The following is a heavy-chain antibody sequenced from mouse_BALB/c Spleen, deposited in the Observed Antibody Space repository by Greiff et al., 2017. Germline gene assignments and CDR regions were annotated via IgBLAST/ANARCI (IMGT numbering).Heavy chain of an antibody. CDR1: GDSITSGY. J-gene: IGHJ1*01. CDR3: ARYLRPDYYGSDWYFDV. D-gene: IGHD1-1*01. CDR2: ISYSGST. V-gene: IGHV3-8*02. Sequence: DVKLQESGPSLVKPSQTLSLTCSVTGDSITSGYWNWIRKFPGNKLEYMGYISYSGSTYYNPSLKSRISITRDTSKNQYYLQLNSVTTEDTATYYCARYLRPDYYGSDWYFDVWGAGTTVTVSS.